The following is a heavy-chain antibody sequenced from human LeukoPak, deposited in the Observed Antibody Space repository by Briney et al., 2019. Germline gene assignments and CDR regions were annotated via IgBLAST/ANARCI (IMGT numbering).Heavy chain of an antibody. CDR1: GFTFSTYN. D-gene: IGHD2-15*01. J-gene: IGHJ4*02. CDR3: AKGVDYCSGGSCPADY. V-gene: IGHV3-48*02. CDR2: ISTTSATI. Sequence: GGSLRLSCAASGFTFSTYNMNWVRQAPGKGLEWISFISTTSATIYYADSVKGRFTVSRDNAKNSLYLQMDSLRDEDTAVYYCAKGVDYCSGGSCPADYWGPGTLVTVSS.